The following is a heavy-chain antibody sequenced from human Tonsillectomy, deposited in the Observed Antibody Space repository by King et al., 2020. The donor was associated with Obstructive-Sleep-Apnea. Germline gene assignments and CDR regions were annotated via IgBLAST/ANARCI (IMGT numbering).Heavy chain of an antibody. CDR2: IWFDGTNK. J-gene: IGHJ6*02. D-gene: IGHD5-12*01. CDR3: ARGESGYDFHYYYYAMDV. V-gene: IGHV3-33*01. Sequence: VQLVESGGGVVQPGRSLRLSCTASGFTFSTYGMHWVRQAPGKGLEWVAVIWFDGTNKYYVDSVKGRFTISRDNSKNMLYLQMNSLRAEDTAVYYCARGESGYDFHYYYYAMDVWGQGTTVTVSS. CDR1: GFTFSTYG.